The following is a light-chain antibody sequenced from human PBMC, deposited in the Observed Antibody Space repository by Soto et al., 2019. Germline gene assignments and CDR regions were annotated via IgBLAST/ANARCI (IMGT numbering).Light chain of an antibody. Sequence: QSALTQPASVSGSPGQSITISCTGTSSDVSDFDCVSWYQQHPGKAPKLMIYEVSDRPSGVSNRFSGSKSGDTASLTISGLQAEDEADYYCSSYTSRSTLVVGGGTKLTVL. CDR1: SSDVSDFDC. CDR3: SSYTSRSTLV. J-gene: IGLJ2*01. CDR2: EVS. V-gene: IGLV2-14*01.